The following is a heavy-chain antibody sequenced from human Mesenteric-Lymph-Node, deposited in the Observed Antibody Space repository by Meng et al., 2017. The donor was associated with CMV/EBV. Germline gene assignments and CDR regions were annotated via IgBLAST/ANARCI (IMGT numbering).Heavy chain of an antibody. D-gene: IGHD2-2*01. J-gene: IGHJ3*02. CDR3: ASVSPLGYCSSANCPGAFDI. CDR2: IIPIFGTA. Sequence: SVKVSCKASGGTFSSYAISWVRQAPGQGLEWMGGIIPIFGTANYAQKFQGRVTITADKSTSTAYMELSSLRSEDTAVYYCASVSPLGYCSSANCPGAFDIWGQGTMVTVSS. V-gene: IGHV1-69*06. CDR1: GGTFSSYA.